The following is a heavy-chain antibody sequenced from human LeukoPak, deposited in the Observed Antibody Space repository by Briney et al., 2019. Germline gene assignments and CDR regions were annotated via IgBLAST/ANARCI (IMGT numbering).Heavy chain of an antibody. V-gene: IGHV3-21*01. CDR2: ISSSSSYI. J-gene: IGHJ5*02. Sequence: PGGSLRLSCAASGFTFSTYWMNWVRQAPGKGLEWVSSISSSSSYIYYADSVKDRFTVSRDNAKNSLFLQMNSLRAEDTAVYYCARDRSNIAASDGWFDPWGQGTLVTVSS. CDR3: ARDRSNIAASDGWFDP. D-gene: IGHD6-13*01. CDR1: GFTFSTYW.